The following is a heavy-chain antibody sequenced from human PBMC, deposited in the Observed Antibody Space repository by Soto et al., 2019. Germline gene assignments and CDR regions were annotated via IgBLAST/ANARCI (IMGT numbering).Heavy chain of an antibody. J-gene: IGHJ4*02. Sequence: GWSLRLSCAASVFIFSSFGMHWGRQAPGKGLEWVAHIWYDGSNTYYADSVKGRFTISRDNSRNTLYLQMNSLRAEDTAVYHCVRDLLGSGGHFDYWGQGTPVTVSS. V-gene: IGHV3-33*01. D-gene: IGHD7-27*01. CDR1: VFIFSSFG. CDR2: IWYDGSNT. CDR3: VRDLLGSGGHFDY.